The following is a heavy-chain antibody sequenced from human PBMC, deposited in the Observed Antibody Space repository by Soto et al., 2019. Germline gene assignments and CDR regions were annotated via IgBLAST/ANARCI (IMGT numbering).Heavy chain of an antibody. CDR3: ARGAIWFDP. CDR2: MYYNGSS. V-gene: IGHV4-59*01. Sequence: QVQLQESGPGLVKPSETLSLTCTVSGGSISPYYWSWIRQPPGKGLEWIGYMYYNGSSNYNSSLKSRVTISVDTSKNQFYLKLTSMNAADTAVYYCARGAIWFDPWGQGTLVTVSS. CDR1: GGSISPYY. J-gene: IGHJ5*02.